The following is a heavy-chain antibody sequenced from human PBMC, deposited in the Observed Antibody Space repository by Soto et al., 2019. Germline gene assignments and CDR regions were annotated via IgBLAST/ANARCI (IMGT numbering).Heavy chain of an antibody. V-gene: IGHV4-4*02. Sequence: ETLSLTCAVSGGSISSSNWWSWVRQPPGKGLEWIGEIYHSGSTNYNPSLKSRVTISVDKSKNQFSLKLSSVTAADTAVYYCARGPSGSSSLDMWFDPWGQGTLVTVSS. J-gene: IGHJ5*02. CDR3: ARGPSGSSSLDMWFDP. D-gene: IGHD6-6*01. CDR1: GGSISSSNW. CDR2: IYHSGST.